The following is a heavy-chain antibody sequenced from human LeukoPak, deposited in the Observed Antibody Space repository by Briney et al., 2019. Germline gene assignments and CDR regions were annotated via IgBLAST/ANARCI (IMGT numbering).Heavy chain of an antibody. J-gene: IGHJ3*02. Sequence: GGSLRLSCAASGFTFSSYSMNWVRQAPGKGLEWVSYISSSGSAIYYADPVKGRFTISRDNAKNSLSLQMNSLRADDAAVYYCARASSKQLAGYLPDGFDIWGQGTMVTVSS. CDR2: ISSSGSAI. D-gene: IGHD3-9*01. V-gene: IGHV3-48*04. CDR3: ARASSKQLAGYLPDGFDI. CDR1: GFTFSSYS.